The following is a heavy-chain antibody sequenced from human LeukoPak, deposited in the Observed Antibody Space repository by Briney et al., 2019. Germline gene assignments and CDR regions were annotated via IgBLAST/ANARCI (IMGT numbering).Heavy chain of an antibody. CDR2: ISSSGSTI. CDR3: ARDSVTTGYYYYYMDV. J-gene: IGHJ6*03. V-gene: IGHV3-11*01. D-gene: IGHD4-17*01. CDR1: GFTFSDYY. Sequence: GGSLRLSCAASGFTFSDYYMSWIRQAPGKGLEWVSYISSSGSTIYYADSVKGRFTISRDNAKNSLYLQMNSLRAEDTAVYYCARDSVTTGYYYYYMDVWGKGTTVTISS.